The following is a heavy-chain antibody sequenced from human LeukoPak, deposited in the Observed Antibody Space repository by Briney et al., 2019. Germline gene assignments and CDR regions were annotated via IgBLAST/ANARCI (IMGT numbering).Heavy chain of an antibody. J-gene: IGHJ6*02. CDR2: IYIGGQT. V-gene: IGHV3-66*01. D-gene: IGHD3-10*01. CDR3: ASVAHSHFVSGKYKYDIDV. Sequence: TGGSLRLSCAASGFPVNNNYMSWVRQAAGRGLECVAFIYIGGQTSYADSVKGRFTISRDDSENTVSLQMINVRVEDTAVYFCASVAHSHFVSGKYKYDIDVWGQGTAVTVSS. CDR1: GFPVNNNY.